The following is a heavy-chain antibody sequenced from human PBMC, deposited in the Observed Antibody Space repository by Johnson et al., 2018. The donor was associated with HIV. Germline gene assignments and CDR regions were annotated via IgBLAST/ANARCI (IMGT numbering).Heavy chain of an antibody. J-gene: IGHJ3*02. Sequence: DVQLVESGGGVVQPGGSLRLSCAASGFTFRTYGIHWVRQAPGKGLEYVSAISSNGGSTYYANSVKGRFTISRDNSKNTLYLQMGSLRAEDMAVYYCARPSGTTGPHGAFDIWGQGTMVTVSS. CDR3: ARPSGTTGPHGAFDI. CDR2: ISSNGGST. CDR1: GFTFRTYG. D-gene: IGHD1-7*01. V-gene: IGHV3-64*01.